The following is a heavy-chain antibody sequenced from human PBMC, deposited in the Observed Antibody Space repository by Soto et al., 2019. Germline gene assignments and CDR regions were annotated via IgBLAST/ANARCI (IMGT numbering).Heavy chain of an antibody. D-gene: IGHD3-22*01. V-gene: IGHV3-23*01. Sequence: GGSLRLSCAASGFTFSNYAMAWVRQAPGKGLEWVSTITYRGGSRDYAESVKGRFTISRDNSKNTLYLQMNSLRAEDTAVYYCAKKGYYDTSGYPIRYFDYWGQGTLVTVSS. CDR1: GFTFSNYA. CDR2: ITYRGGSR. CDR3: AKKGYYDTSGYPIRYFDY. J-gene: IGHJ4*02.